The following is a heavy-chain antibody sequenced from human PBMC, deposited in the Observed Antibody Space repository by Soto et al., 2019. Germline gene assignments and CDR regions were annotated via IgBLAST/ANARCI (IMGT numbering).Heavy chain of an antibody. Sequence: QVQLVESGGGVVQPGRSLRLSCAASGFTFSSYAMHWVRQAPGKGLEWVAVISYDGSNKYCADSVKGRFTISRDNSKNXLYLQMNSLRAEDTAVYYCARPLWRDDYNWGYFDLWGRGTLVTVSS. V-gene: IGHV3-30-3*01. D-gene: IGHD4-4*01. J-gene: IGHJ2*01. CDR2: ISYDGSNK. CDR3: ARPLWRDDYNWGYFDL. CDR1: GFTFSSYA.